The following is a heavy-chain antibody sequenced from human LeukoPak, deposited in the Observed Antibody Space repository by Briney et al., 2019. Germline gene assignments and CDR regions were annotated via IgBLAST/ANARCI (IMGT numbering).Heavy chain of an antibody. V-gene: IGHV4-59*08. J-gene: IGHJ4*02. D-gene: IGHD5-24*01. CDR1: SGSLSSYY. CDR2: IYDTRST. CDR3: ARHIDGYNHFDY. Sequence: PSQTLSLTRTVSSGSLSSYYWSWIPHPPGKGLERISYIYDTRSTNSNPTLKSRATISVDTSLTLFSLKLSAVTAADTAVYYCARHIDGYNHFDYWGQGTLVTVSS.